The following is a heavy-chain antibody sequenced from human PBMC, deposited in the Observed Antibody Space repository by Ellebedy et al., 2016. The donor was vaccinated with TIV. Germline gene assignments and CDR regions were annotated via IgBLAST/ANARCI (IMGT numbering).Heavy chain of an antibody. Sequence: AASVKVSCKASGYSFASHGISWVRQAPGQGPEWMGAISVNTVKTDYAPKLQGRVTMTTDTSTNTAYMELRSLRADDTGIYYSATSATFVAGARADYWGQGTLVTVSS. CDR3: ATSATFVAGARADY. J-gene: IGHJ4*02. V-gene: IGHV1-18*01. D-gene: IGHD2/OR15-2a*01. CDR2: ISVNTVKT. CDR1: GYSFASHG.